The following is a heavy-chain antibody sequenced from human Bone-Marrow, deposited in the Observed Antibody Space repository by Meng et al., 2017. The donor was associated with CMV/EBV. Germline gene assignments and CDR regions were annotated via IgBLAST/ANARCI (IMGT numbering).Heavy chain of an antibody. J-gene: IGHJ5*02. D-gene: IGHD6-13*01. V-gene: IGHV3-21*01. CDR1: GFTFSSYS. CDR2: ISSSSSYI. Sequence: GGSLRLSCAASGFTFSSYSMNWVRQAPGKGLEWVSSISSSSSYIYYADSVTGRCTIPRDNAKNSLYLQMNSLRAEDTAVYYCAREVAAALPTWGQGTLVTGSS. CDR3: AREVAAALPT.